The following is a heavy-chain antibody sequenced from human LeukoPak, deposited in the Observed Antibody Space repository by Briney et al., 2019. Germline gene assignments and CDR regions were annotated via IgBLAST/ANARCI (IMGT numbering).Heavy chain of an antibody. J-gene: IGHJ4*02. CDR3: ARDGFCDF. V-gene: IGHV3-48*01. CDR2: ISSSGNTT. D-gene: IGHD3-3*01. CDR1: GFTFKNYS. Sequence: GGSLRLSCAASGFTFKNYSMNRVRQAPGKGLEWVAYISSSGNTTYYADSVKGRFTISRDNAKGSLHLQMDSLRADDTALYYCARDGFCDFWGQGTLVTVSS.